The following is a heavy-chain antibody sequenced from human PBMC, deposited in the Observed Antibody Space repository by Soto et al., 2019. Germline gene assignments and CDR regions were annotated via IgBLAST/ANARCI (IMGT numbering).Heavy chain of an antibody. J-gene: IGHJ4*02. CDR3: GRGGRGYSSAPRYYFDY. D-gene: IGHD5-18*01. CDR2: IIPIFATV. CDR1: GGSFSSNP. V-gene: IGHV1-69*01. Sequence: QVQLVQSGSEVKKPGSSVKVSCKASGGSFSSNPISWVRQAPGQGLEWMAGIIPIFATVHYAQKFQGRVTITADESTSTAYMELTSLRSEDTAVYFCGRGGRGYSSAPRYYFDYWGQGTLVTVSS.